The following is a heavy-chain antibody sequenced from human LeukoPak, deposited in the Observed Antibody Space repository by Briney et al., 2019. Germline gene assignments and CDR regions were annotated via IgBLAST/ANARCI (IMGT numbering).Heavy chain of an antibody. CDR1: GLTVSNSY. CDR3: ARDIRSTAYAFDI. V-gene: IGHV3-66*01. J-gene: IGHJ3*02. D-gene: IGHD2/OR15-2a*01. Sequence: GGSLRLSCEASGLTVSNSYMNWVRQAPGKGLEWVSTIYSGGSTYYADSVKGRFTFSRDNSKNTLYLQMNSLRAEDTAVYYCARDIRSTAYAFDIWGQGTMVTVSS. CDR2: IYSGGST.